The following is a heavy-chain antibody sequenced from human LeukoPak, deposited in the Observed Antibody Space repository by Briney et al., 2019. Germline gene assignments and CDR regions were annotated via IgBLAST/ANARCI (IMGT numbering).Heavy chain of an antibody. CDR3: AKDRVVVPAAIHY. V-gene: IGHV3-23*01. CDR1: GFTFSSYA. D-gene: IGHD2-2*02. J-gene: IGHJ4*02. CDR2: ISGSGGST. Sequence: GGSLRLSCAASGFTFSSYAMSWVRQAPGKGLEWVSAISGSGGSTYYADSVKGRFTISRDNSKSTLYLQMNSLRAEDTAVYYCAKDRVVVPAAIHYWGQGTLVTVSS.